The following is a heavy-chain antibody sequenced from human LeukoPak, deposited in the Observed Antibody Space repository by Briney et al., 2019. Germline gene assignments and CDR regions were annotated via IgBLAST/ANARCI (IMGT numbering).Heavy chain of an antibody. V-gene: IGHV6-1*01. J-gene: IGHJ4*02. CDR2: TRYRSTWMT. D-gene: IGHD7-27*01. CDR1: GDSVSSKGVS. Sequence: SQTLSLTCAISGDSVSSKGVSWSWIRQSPSGGLEFLGRTRYRSTWMTFYSLSVQSRMTNNADTSRNHVSLRLNSVTPEDTALYYCVRDFNWGFDYWGQGTLVTVSS. CDR3: VRDFNWGFDY.